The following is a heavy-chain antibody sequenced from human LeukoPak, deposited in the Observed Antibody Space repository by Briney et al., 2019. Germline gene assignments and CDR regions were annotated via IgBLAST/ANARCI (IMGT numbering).Heavy chain of an antibody. J-gene: IGHJ4*02. CDR1: GVSISSGDYY. D-gene: IGHD3-3*01. CDR2: IYYSEST. V-gene: IGHV4-30-4*08. CDR3: TRASTHYDFWSGYL. Sequence: PSETLSLTCTVSGVSISSGDYYWSWIRQPPGKGLEWIGYIYYSESTYYNPSLKSRVSISVGTSKNQFSLKLSSVTAADTAVYYCTRASTHYDFWSGYLWGQGTLVTVSS.